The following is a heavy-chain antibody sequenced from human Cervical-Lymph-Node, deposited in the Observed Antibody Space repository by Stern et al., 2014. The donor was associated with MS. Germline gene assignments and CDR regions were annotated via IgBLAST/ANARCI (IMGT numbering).Heavy chain of an antibody. CDR2: VYYNGTT. CDR3: ARDEGGSYDH. Sequence: QLQLQESGPGLVKPAETLSLTCTISGGSITSHYWSWIRQPPGQGLEYSGLVYYNGTTNYTPSLNGRVAISFDTSKNQFFRKLSSVTAADTAVYFCARDEGGSYDHWGQGTLVTVSS. J-gene: IGHJ4*02. V-gene: IGHV4-59*11. D-gene: IGHD1-26*01. CDR1: GGSITSHY.